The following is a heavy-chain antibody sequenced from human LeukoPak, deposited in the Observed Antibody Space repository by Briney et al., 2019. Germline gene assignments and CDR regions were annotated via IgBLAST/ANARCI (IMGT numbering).Heavy chain of an antibody. D-gene: IGHD6-13*01. Sequence: SETLSLPCTVSGGSISSSSYYWSWIRQPPGKGLEWIGEINHSGSTNYNPSLKSRVTISVDTSKNQFSLKLSSVTAADTAVYYCAREGPIAAAGKLRKSLNYYFDYWGQGTLVTVSS. J-gene: IGHJ4*02. CDR2: INHSGST. CDR1: GGSISSSSYY. CDR3: AREGPIAAAGKLRKSLNYYFDY. V-gene: IGHV4-39*07.